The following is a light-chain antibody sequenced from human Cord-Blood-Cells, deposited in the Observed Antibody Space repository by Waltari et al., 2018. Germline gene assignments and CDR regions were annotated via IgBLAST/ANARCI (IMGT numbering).Light chain of an antibody. CDR3: CSYAGSYTYWV. Sequence: QSALTQPRSVSGSPGQSVTISCTGTSSDVGGYNYVSWYQQHPGKAPKLMLYDVSKRPAGVPDRCSGSKSGNTASLTISGLQAEDEADYYCCSYAGSYTYWVFGGGTKLTVL. J-gene: IGLJ3*02. V-gene: IGLV2-11*01. CDR2: DVS. CDR1: SSDVGGYNY.